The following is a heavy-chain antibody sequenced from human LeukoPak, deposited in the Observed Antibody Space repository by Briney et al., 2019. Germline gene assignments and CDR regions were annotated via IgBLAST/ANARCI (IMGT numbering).Heavy chain of an antibody. J-gene: IGHJ4*02. CDR2: IYYSGST. Sequence: SQTLSLTCTVSGGSISSGDYYWSWIRQPPGKGLEWIGYIYYSGSTYYNPSLKSRVTISVDTSRNQFSLKLSSVTAADTAGYYWARGFAGPYVPAANLFYWGQGTLVTVSS. CDR3: ARGFAGPYVPAANLFY. CDR1: GGSISSGDYY. V-gene: IGHV4-30-4*08. D-gene: IGHD2-2*01.